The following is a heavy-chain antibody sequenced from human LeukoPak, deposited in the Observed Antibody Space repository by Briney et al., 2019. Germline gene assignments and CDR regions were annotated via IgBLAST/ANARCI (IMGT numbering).Heavy chain of an antibody. Sequence: EASVKVSCKAFGYTFTGYYMHWVRQAPGQGLEWMGWINPNSGGTNYAQKFQGRVTMTRDTSISTAYMELSRLRSDDTAVYYCARADNWNDGNFDYWGQGTLVTVSS. CDR1: GYTFTGYY. V-gene: IGHV1-2*02. D-gene: IGHD1-1*01. CDR2: INPNSGGT. J-gene: IGHJ4*02. CDR3: ARADNWNDGNFDY.